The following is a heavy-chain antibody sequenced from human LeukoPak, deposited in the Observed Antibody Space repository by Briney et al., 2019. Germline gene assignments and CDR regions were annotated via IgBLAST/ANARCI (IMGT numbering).Heavy chain of an antibody. J-gene: IGHJ4*02. CDR2: IHPSGML. V-gene: IGHV4-31*03. D-gene: IGHD3-22*01. CDR1: GASFNSDDQY. CDR3: SRGLDSRKLGY. Sequence: PSQTLSLTCTVSGASFNSDDQYWNWIRQSPGKGLEWIVSIHPSGMLYNNPSLESRVTMSRDTSKNQFSINLNSVPAADTAVYFCSRGLDSRKLGYWGQGILVTVSS.